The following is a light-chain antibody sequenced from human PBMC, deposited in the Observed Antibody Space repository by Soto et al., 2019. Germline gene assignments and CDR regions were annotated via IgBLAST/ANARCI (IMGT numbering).Light chain of an antibody. J-gene: IGLJ2*01. CDR2: EVS. V-gene: IGLV2-14*01. Sequence: QSALTQPASVSGSPGQSITISCTGTSSDVGGYNYVSWYQQHPGKAPKLMIYEVSNRPSGVSNRVSGSKSGNPASLTISGLQAEDEADYYCSSYTSSSTLVVFGGGTKLTVL. CDR3: SSYTSSSTLVV. CDR1: SSDVGGYNY.